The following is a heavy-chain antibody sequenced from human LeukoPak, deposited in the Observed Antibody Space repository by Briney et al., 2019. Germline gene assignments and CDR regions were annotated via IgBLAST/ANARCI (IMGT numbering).Heavy chain of an antibody. V-gene: IGHV3-74*01. CDR1: GFTFSIYW. J-gene: IGHJ4*02. CDR2: INSDGSST. Sequence: GGSLRLSCAASGFTFSIYWMHWVRQAPGQGLVWVSRINSDGSSTRYADSVKGRFTISRNNAKNTLYLQMNSLRAEDTAVYYCARSSGYPDYWGQGTLVTVSS. CDR3: ARSSGYPDY. D-gene: IGHD3-22*01.